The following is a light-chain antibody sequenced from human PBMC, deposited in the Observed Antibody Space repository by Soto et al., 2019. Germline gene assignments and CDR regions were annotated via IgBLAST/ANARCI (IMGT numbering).Light chain of an antibody. CDR3: QHCSTWLWT. CDR1: QSVSSK. CDR2: GAS. V-gene: IGKV3-15*01. Sequence: EIVMTQSPATLSVSPGERATLSCRASQSVSSKLAWYQQKPGQGPRLLIYGASTRATGIPARFSGSGSGTEFTLSISSLQSEDVAVYYCQHCSTWLWTFGQGTKVEIK. J-gene: IGKJ1*01.